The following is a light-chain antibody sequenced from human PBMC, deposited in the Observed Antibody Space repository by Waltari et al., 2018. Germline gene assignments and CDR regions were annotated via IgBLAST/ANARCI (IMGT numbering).Light chain of an antibody. V-gene: IGKV1-33*01. CDR3: QQYDNPQFT. CDR1: QDISKY. Sequence: DIQMTQSPSYLSASVGDRVTITCQASQDISKYLNWYQQKPGKAPKLLIYDASTLEVGVPSRFSGSGSGTDFTFSISSLQPEDFATYFCQQYDNPQFTFGPGTKVDIK. J-gene: IGKJ3*01. CDR2: DAS.